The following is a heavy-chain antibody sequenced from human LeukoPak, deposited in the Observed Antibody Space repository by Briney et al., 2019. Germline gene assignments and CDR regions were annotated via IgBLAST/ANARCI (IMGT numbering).Heavy chain of an antibody. J-gene: IGHJ5*02. CDR1: GFTFSSYS. Sequence: GGSLRLSCAASGFTFSSYSMNWVRQAPGKGLEWVSSISSSSSYIYYADSVKGRFTISRDNAKNSLYLQMNSLRAEDTAVYYCARMVATVTERGWFDPWGQGTLVTVSS. D-gene: IGHD4-17*01. CDR3: ARMVATVTERGWFDP. V-gene: IGHV3-21*01. CDR2: ISSSSSYI.